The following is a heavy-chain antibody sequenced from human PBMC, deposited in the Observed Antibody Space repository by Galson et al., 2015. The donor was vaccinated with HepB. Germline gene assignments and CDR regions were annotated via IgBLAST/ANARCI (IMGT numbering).Heavy chain of an antibody. CDR3: ARSIAAAGTGYFQH. D-gene: IGHD6-13*01. CDR1: GGTFSSYA. Sequence: SVKVSCKASGGTFSSYAISWVRQAPGQGLEWVGGIIPIFGTANYAQKFQGRVTITADESTSSAYMELSSLRSEDTAVYYCARSIAAAGTGYFQHWGQGTLVTVSS. V-gene: IGHV1-69*13. J-gene: IGHJ1*01. CDR2: IIPIFGTA.